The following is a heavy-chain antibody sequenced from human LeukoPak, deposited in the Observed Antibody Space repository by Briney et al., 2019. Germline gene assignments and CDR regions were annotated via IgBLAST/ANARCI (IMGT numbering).Heavy chain of an antibody. J-gene: IGHJ4*02. D-gene: IGHD1-1*01. CDR1: GFTFSSYG. Sequence: GGSLRLYCAASGFTFSSYGMHWVRQAPGKGLEWVAVISYDGSNKYYADSVKGRFTISRDNSKNTLYLQMNSLRAEDTAVYYCAKDLYNWNDFFDYWGQGTLVTVSS. V-gene: IGHV3-30*18. CDR2: ISYDGSNK. CDR3: AKDLYNWNDFFDY.